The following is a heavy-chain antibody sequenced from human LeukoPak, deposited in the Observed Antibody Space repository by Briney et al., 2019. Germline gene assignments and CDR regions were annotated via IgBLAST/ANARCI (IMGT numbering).Heavy chain of an antibody. CDR1: GYTFTGYY. V-gene: IGHV1-2*02. CDR2: INPNSGGT. J-gene: IGHJ4*02. D-gene: IGHD5-12*01. Sequence: ASVKVSCKASGYTFTGYYMHWVRQAPGQGLEWMGWINPNSGGTNYAQKFQGRVTMTRDTSIRTAYMELSRLRSDDTAVYYCARDFIGYSGYGFDYWGQGTLVTVSS. CDR3: ARDFIGYSGYGFDY.